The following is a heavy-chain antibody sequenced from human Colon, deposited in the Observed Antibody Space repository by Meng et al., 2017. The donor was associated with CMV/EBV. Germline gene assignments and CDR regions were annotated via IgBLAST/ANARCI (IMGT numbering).Heavy chain of an antibody. J-gene: IGHJ4*02. D-gene: IGHD3-22*01. CDR1: GFTFSYAW. CDR2: IKSKTEGGTA. CDR3: AKARGSYYYESGGSGFDS. V-gene: IGHV3-15*05. Sequence: GESLKISCAASGFTFSYAWMSWVRQAPGKGLEWVGRIKSKTEGGTADYVPSLKGRLTISRDDAESTLYLQIDSLRAEDTAVYYCAKARGSYYYESGGSGFDSWGQGTQVTVSS.